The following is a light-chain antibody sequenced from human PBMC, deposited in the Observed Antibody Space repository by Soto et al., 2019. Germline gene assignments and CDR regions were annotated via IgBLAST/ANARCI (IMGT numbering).Light chain of an antibody. Sequence: EIVLTQSPATLSLSPGERATLSCRASQSVGSNLAWYQQKPGQAPRLLIYGESNRATGIPARFSGRGSGTDFTLTISSLEPEDFAVYYCQQRRNWPLTFGGGTKVDIK. V-gene: IGKV3-11*01. CDR2: GES. J-gene: IGKJ4*01. CDR1: QSVGSN. CDR3: QQRRNWPLT.